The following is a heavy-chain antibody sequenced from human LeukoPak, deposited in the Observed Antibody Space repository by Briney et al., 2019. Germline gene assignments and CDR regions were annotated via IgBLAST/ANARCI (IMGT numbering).Heavy chain of an antibody. D-gene: IGHD3-22*01. Sequence: GASVKVSCKASGYTFTSYYMHWVRQAPGQGLEWMGGIVPIFGTANYAQKFQGRVTITADESTSTAYMELSSLRSEDTAVYYCARFGAFYDSSGCYYDYWGQGTLVTVSS. V-gene: IGHV1-69*13. CDR3: ARFGAFYDSSGCYYDY. CDR1: GYTFTSYY. CDR2: IVPIFGTA. J-gene: IGHJ4*02.